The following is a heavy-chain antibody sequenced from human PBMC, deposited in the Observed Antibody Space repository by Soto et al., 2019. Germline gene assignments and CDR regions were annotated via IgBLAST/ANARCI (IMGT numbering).Heavy chain of an antibody. V-gene: IGHV1-18*01. J-gene: IGHJ4*02. D-gene: IGHD6-13*01. CDR1: GYTFTSYG. CDR3: ARPTLQLGIASAGAFGY. CDR2: ISGYNGNT. Sequence: QVQLVQSGAEVKKPGASVKVSCKASGYTFTSYGISWVRQAPGQGLEWMGWISGYNGNTNYAQKLQGRVTMTTDTAKSTAYMELRSLRSDDTAVYYCARPTLQLGIASAGAFGYWGQGTLVTVSS.